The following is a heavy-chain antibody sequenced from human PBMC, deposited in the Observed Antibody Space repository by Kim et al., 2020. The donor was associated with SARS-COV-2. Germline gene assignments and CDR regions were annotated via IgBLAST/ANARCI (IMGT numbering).Heavy chain of an antibody. D-gene: IGHD4-4*01. Sequence: GGSLRLSCAASGLAFSSYWMHWVRQAPGKGLEWVCNIKPDGSEKHYVDSVKGRFTISRDNAKISLYLQMNNLRADDTAVYYCAARTATIGAPQDYWGRGTLVTVSS. CDR2: IKPDGSEK. V-gene: IGHV3-7*01. J-gene: IGHJ4*02. CDR3: AARTATIGAPQDY. CDR1: GLAFSSYW.